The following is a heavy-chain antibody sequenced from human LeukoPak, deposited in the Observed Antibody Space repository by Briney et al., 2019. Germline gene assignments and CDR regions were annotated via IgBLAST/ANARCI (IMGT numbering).Heavy chain of an antibody. CDR2: IYYSGST. V-gene: IGHV4-39*01. CDR1: GGSISSSSYY. Sequence: SETLSLTCTVSGGSISSSSYYWGWIRQPPGKGLEWIGNIYYSGSTYYNPSLKSRVTISVDTSKNQFSLKLSSVTAADTAVYYCASQKPRNWFDPWGQGTLVTVSS. CDR3: ASQKPRNWFDP. J-gene: IGHJ5*02.